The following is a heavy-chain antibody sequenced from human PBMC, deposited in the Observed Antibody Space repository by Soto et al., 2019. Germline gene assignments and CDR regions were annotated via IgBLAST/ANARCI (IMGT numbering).Heavy chain of an antibody. V-gene: IGHV3-64*01. D-gene: IGHD6-6*01. J-gene: IGHJ6*03. Sequence: EVQLAESGGGLAQPGGSLRLSCAASGFTLSGYAMDWVRQAPWKGLEYVSGISSNGVGTYYANSVQGRFTISRDNSKNTVYLQMGSLRPEDMVVYYCARRARPDFYYMDVWGKGTTVTVSS. CDR2: ISSNGVGT. CDR1: GFTLSGYA. CDR3: ARRARPDFYYMDV.